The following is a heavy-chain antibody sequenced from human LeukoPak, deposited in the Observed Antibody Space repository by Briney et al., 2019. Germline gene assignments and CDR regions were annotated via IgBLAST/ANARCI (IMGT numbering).Heavy chain of an antibody. CDR3: ARVQKSRKSVASAVDC. Sequence: PGGSLRLSCAASGFTFSSYSMNWVRQTPGKGLEWVSSISTTSSFIYYADSVKGRFTISRDNAKNSLYLQMNSLRVEDTAVYYCARVQKSRKSVASAVDCWGQGTVVIVSS. CDR1: GFTFSSYS. CDR2: ISTTSSFI. V-gene: IGHV3-21*01. D-gene: IGHD5-12*01. J-gene: IGHJ4*02.